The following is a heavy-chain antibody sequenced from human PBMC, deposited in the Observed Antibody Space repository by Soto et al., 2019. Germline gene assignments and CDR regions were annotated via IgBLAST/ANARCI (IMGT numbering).Heavy chain of an antibody. D-gene: IGHD6-13*01. V-gene: IGHV4-31*03. CDR2: IYYSGST. J-gene: IGHJ4*02. CDR3: ARLVPRAAAKPPNYFDY. CDR1: GGSISSGGYY. Sequence: PSETLSLTCTVSGGSISSGGYYWSWIRQHPGKGLEWIGYIYYSGSTYYNPSLKSRVTISVDTSKNQFSLKLSSVTAADTAVYYCARLVPRAAAKPPNYFDYWGQGTLVTVSS.